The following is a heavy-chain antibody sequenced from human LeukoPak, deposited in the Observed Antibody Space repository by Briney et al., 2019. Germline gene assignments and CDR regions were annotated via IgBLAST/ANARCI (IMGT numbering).Heavy chain of an antibody. CDR2: IYPRDGST. CDR3: ARDQEAFDY. V-gene: IGHV1-46*01. CDR1: GYSFTSNY. Sequence: ASVKVSCKASGYSFTSNYIHWVRQAPGQGLEWMGMIYPRDGSTSYAQKFQGRVTVTRDTSTSTVHMELSGPRSEDTAVYYCARDQEAFDYWGQGTLVTVSS. J-gene: IGHJ4*02.